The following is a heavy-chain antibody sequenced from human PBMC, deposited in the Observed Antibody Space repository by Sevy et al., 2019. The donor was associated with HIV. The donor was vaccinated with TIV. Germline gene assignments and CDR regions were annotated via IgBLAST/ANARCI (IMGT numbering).Heavy chain of an antibody. CDR3: ARGNSSIVTNWFDP. CDR1: GGSFSGYY. J-gene: IGHJ5*02. CDR2: INHSGST. D-gene: IGHD3-3*02. V-gene: IGHV4-34*01. Sequence: SETLSLTCAVYGGSFSGYYWSWIRQPPGKGLEWIGEINHSGSTNYNPSLKSRVTISVDTSMNQFSLKLSSVTAADTAVYYCARGNSSIVTNWFDPWGQGTLVTVSS.